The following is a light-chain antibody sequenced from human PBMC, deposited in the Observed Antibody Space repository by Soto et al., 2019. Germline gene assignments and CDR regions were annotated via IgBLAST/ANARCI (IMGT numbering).Light chain of an antibody. CDR1: QSVSNNY. V-gene: IGKV3-20*01. Sequence: EIVLTQSPGTLSLSPGERATLSCRASQSVSNNYLAWYQQKPGQAPRLLIYGASSRATVLPDRFSGSGSGTDFTLTISRLEPEDFAVYYCQQYGRSPSTFGGGTKVEIK. CDR2: GAS. CDR3: QQYGRSPST. J-gene: IGKJ4*01.